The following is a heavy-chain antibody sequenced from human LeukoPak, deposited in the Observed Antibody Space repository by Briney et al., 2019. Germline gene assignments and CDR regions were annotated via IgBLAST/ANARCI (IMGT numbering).Heavy chain of an antibody. CDR3: AKVFGRVGTFDY. J-gene: IGHJ4*02. D-gene: IGHD3-3*01. Sequence: GGSLRLSCAASGFTFSSYDMSWVRQAPGKGLEWASAISGSGSSTYYADSVKGGFTNSRDNYKNTLYLQMNSLRAEDTAVYYCAKVFGRVGTFDYWGQGTLVTVSS. CDR1: GFTFSSYD. V-gene: IGHV3-23*01. CDR2: ISGSGSST.